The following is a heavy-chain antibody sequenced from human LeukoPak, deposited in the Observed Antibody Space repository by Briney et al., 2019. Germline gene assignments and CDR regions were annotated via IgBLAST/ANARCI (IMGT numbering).Heavy chain of an antibody. D-gene: IGHD3-3*01. Sequence: GGSLRLSCAAPGFTVSSNYISWVRQAPGKGLEWVSVIYSGGSTYYADSVKGRFTISRHNSKNTLYLQMNSLRAEDTAVYYCARVLKYDFWSGYSTYYYYGMDVWGQGTTVTVSS. J-gene: IGHJ6*02. CDR2: IYSGGST. V-gene: IGHV3-53*04. CDR1: GFTVSSNY. CDR3: ARVLKYDFWSGYSTYYYYGMDV.